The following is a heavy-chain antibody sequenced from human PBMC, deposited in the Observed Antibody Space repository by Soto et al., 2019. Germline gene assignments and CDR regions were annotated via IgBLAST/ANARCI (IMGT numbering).Heavy chain of an antibody. J-gene: IGHJ4*02. D-gene: IGHD3-16*02. CDR1: GFTFSNYG. CDR2: IWYDESKK. CDR3: ARGGGLSEGGY. Sequence: QVQLVESGGGVVQPGRSLRLSCAASGFTFSNYGRHWVRQAPGKGLEWVAVIWYDESKKYYADSVKGRFTISRDSSKNTLYLQMNSLRAEDTAVYYCARGGGLSEGGYWGQGTLVTVSS. V-gene: IGHV3-33*01.